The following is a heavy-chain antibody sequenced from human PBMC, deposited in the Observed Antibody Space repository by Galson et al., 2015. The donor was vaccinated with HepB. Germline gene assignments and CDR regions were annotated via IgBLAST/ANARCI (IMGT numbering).Heavy chain of an antibody. CDR3: AKDWAVAGSFDY. Sequence: SLRLSCAASGFTFSSYAMSWVRQAPGKGLEWVSAISGSGGSTYYADSVKGRFTISRDNSKNTLYLQMNSLRAEDTAVYYCAKDWAVAGSFDYWGQGTLVTVSS. CDR2: ISGSGGST. CDR1: GFTFSSYA. D-gene: IGHD6-19*01. V-gene: IGHV3-23*01. J-gene: IGHJ4*02.